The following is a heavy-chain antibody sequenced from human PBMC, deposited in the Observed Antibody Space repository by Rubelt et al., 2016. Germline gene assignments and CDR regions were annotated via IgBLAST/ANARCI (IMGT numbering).Heavy chain of an antibody. V-gene: IGHV1-3*01. CDR3: ARVIWGSGWCNNWFDP. CDR2: INAGNGNT. CDR1: GYPFTSYA. J-gene: IGHJ5*02. Sequence: QVQLVQSGAEVKKPGASVKVSCKASGYPFTSYAMHWVRQAPGQRLEWMGWINAGNGNTKYSQKFQGRVTMTRDTSWSTADMELSSMRSEDTAVYYCARVIWGSGWCNNWFDPWGQGTLVTVSS. D-gene: IGHD6-19*01.